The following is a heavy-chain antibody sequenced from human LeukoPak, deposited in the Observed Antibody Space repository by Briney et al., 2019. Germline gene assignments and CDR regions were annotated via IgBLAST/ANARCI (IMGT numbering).Heavy chain of an antibody. Sequence: PGGSLRLSCAASGFTFSAYWMHWVRQAPGIGLVWVSRIDDDGSGASYADSVKGRFTISRDNAKNTLYLQMNSLRAEDTAVYYCARIGPSGSGSYFFLDPWGQGTLVTVSS. CDR3: ARIGPSGSGSYFFLDP. CDR1: GFTFSAYW. CDR2: IDDDGSGA. J-gene: IGHJ5*02. V-gene: IGHV3-74*01. D-gene: IGHD3-10*01.